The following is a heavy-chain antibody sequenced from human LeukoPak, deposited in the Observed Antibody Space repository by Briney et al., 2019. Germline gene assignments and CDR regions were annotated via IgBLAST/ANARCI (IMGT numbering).Heavy chain of an antibody. CDR3: ARHHGCSSSSCPGIDY. D-gene: IGHD2-2*01. J-gene: IGHJ4*02. CDR2: IYPGDSDT. Sequence: GESLKVSCKGSGYGFTSSWIGWVRQMPGKGLEWMGIIYPGDSDTRYSPSFQGQVTISADKSITTAYLQWSSLKASDTAMYYCARHHGCSSSSCPGIDYWGQGTLVTVSS. V-gene: IGHV5-51*01. CDR1: GYGFTSSW.